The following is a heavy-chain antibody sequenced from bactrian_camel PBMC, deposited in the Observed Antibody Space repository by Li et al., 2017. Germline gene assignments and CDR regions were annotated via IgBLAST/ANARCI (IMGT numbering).Heavy chain of an antibody. Sequence: HVQLVESGGGSVQAGGSLELSCSASGRAYRHCMAWFHQAPGKEREGIAYIYTHSGDTYYADSVKSRFTITQDNTKRTIYLQMDSLKPEDTGTYYCSASTDCRGGYPQFGYWGQGTQVTVS. CDR3: SASTDCRGGYPQFGY. CDR1: GRAYRHC. V-gene: IGHV3S1*01. D-gene: IGHD3*01. J-gene: IGHJ6*01. CDR2: IYTHSGDT.